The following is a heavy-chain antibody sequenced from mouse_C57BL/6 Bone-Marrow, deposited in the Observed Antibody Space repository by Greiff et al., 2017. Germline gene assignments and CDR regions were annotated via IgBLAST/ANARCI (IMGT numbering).Heavy chain of an antibody. CDR1: GFNIKDDY. CDR3: TTSGFFFAY. V-gene: IGHV14-4*01. D-gene: IGHD3-1*01. Sequence: EVQLQQSGAELVRPGASVKLSCTASGFNIKDDYMHWVKQRPEQGLEWIGWIDPENGDTEYASKFQGKATITADTSSNTAYLQLSSLTSEDTAFYYCTTSGFFFAYWGQGTLVTVSA. J-gene: IGHJ3*01. CDR2: IDPENGDT.